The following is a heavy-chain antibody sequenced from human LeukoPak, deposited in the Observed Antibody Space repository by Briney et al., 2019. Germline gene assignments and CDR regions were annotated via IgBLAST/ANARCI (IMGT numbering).Heavy chain of an antibody. J-gene: IGHJ4*02. Sequence: SETLSLTCAVYGGSFSGYYWSWIRQPPGKGLEWIGEINHSGSTNYNPSLKSRVTISVDTSKNQFSLKLCSVTAADTAVYYCARFGRRGYYFDYWGQGTLVTVSS. V-gene: IGHV4-34*01. CDR1: GGSFSGYY. CDR3: ARFGRRGYYFDY. CDR2: INHSGST. D-gene: IGHD3/OR15-3a*01.